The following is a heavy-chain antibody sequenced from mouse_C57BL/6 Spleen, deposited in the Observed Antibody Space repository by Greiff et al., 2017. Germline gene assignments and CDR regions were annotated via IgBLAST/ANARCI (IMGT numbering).Heavy chain of an antibody. J-gene: IGHJ3*01. Sequence: LQQPGAELVRPGSSVKLSCKASGYTFTSYWMDWVKQRPGQGLEWIGNIYPSDSETHYNQKFKDKATLTVDKSSSTAYMQLSSLTSEDSAVYYCARSGDYQAWFAYWGQGTLVTVSA. D-gene: IGHD2-4*01. CDR2: IYPSDSET. CDR1: GYTFTSYW. V-gene: IGHV1-61*01. CDR3: ARSGDYQAWFAY.